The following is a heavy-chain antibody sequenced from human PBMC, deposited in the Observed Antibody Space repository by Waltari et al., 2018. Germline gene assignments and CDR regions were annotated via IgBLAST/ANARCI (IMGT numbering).Heavy chain of an antibody. D-gene: IGHD5-12*01. J-gene: IGHJ6*02. CDR1: AFTFSSYA. CDR2: ITTDGVTT. Sequence: EVQLLESGGGLVQPGGSLRLSCAASAFTFSSYAMAWVRQAPGKGLEWVATITTDGVTTYDPDSVKGRFTISRDNSKNTLYLQINSLRAADTAVYYCARESGYDYGYYYYGMDVWGQGTTVTFSS. V-gene: IGHV3-23*01. CDR3: ARESGYDYGYYYYGMDV.